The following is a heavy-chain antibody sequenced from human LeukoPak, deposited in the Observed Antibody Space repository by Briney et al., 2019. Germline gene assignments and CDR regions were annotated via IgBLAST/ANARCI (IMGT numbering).Heavy chain of an antibody. Sequence: EASVKVSCKASGGTFSSYAISWVRQAPGQGLEWMGRIIPILGIANYAQKFQGRVTITADKSTSTAYMELSSLRSEDTAVYYCARAAPYCGGDCYSDYWGQGTLVTVSS. CDR1: GGTFSSYA. V-gene: IGHV1-69*04. D-gene: IGHD2-21*02. J-gene: IGHJ4*02. CDR2: IIPILGIA. CDR3: ARAAPYCGGDCYSDY.